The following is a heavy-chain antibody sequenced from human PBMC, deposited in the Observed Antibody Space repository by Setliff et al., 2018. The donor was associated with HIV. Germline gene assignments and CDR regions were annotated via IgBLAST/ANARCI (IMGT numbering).Heavy chain of an antibody. V-gene: IGHV4-4*02. Sequence: SETLSLTCNVSSGSISSTNWWSWVRQPPGKGLEWIGEIYHSGSFNYNPSLKSRVTISLDNPINQFSLNLTSVTAADTAVYFCARGTHCGGDCTNYFDSWGQGILVTVSS. CDR1: SGSISSTNW. CDR2: IYHSGSF. D-gene: IGHD2-21*01. J-gene: IGHJ4*02. CDR3: ARGTHCGGDCTNYFDS.